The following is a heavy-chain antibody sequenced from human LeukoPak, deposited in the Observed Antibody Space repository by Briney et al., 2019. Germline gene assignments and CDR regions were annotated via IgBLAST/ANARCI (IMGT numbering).Heavy chain of an antibody. CDR2: IYYSGST. CDR3: ARGGANLDSYGSE. D-gene: IGHD5-18*01. J-gene: IGHJ4*02. V-gene: IGHV4-61*01. CDR1: GYSISSGYY. Sequence: PSETLSLTCAVSGYSISSGYYWGWIRQPPGKGLEWIGYIYYSGSTNYNPSLKSRVTISVDTSKNQFSLKLSSVTAADTAVYYCARGGANLDSYGSEWGQGTLVTVSS.